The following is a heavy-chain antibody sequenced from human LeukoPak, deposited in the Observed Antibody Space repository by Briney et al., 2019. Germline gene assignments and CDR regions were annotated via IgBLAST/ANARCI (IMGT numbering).Heavy chain of an antibody. V-gene: IGHV3-30*02. D-gene: IGHD4-17*01. CDR3: AKDSLGTRTVTLDY. Sequence: GGSLRLSCAASGFTFSSYGMHWVRQAPGKGLEWVAFIRSDGSNKYYADSVKGRFTISRDNSKNTLFLQMNSLRPEDTAVYYCAKDSLGTRTVTLDYWGQGTLVTVSS. J-gene: IGHJ4*02. CDR2: IRSDGSNK. CDR1: GFTFSSYG.